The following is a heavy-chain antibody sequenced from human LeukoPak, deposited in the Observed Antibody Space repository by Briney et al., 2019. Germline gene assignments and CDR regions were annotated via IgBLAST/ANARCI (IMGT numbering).Heavy chain of an antibody. Sequence: GASVKVSCKASGYTFTSYDINWVRQATGQGLEWMGWMNPNSGNTGDAQKFQGRVTMTRNTSISTAYMELSSLRSEDTAVYYCARGYGSGSYYSIYYYYYGMDVWGQGTTVTVSS. J-gene: IGHJ6*02. CDR2: MNPNSGNT. V-gene: IGHV1-8*01. D-gene: IGHD3-10*01. CDR3: ARGYGSGSYYSIYYYYYGMDV. CDR1: GYTFTSYD.